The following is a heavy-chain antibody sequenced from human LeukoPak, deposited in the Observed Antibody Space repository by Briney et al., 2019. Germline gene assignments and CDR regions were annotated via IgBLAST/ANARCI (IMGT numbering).Heavy chain of an antibody. CDR3: LKDRSGYSSSWYGRWNWFDP. CDR2: ISSNGGST. Sequence: GGSLRLSCSASGFTFSNYAMHWVRQAPGKGLEYVSAISSNGGSTYYADSVKGRFTISRDNSNNTMYLQMSSLSAEDTAVYYCLKDRSGYSSSWYGRWNWFDPWGQGTLVTVSS. D-gene: IGHD6-13*01. J-gene: IGHJ5*02. CDR1: GFTFSNYA. V-gene: IGHV3-64D*06.